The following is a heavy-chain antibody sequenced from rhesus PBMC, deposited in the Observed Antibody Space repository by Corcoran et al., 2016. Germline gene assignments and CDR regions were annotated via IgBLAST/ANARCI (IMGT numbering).Heavy chain of an antibody. Sequence: QVQLQESGPGLVKPAETLSLTCAGTGGSIRSNWWSWSRQTRGKGLEWIGSISGSSGSTYYNPSLKRRVPISTDTSKNQFSLKLSSVTAADTAVYYCARGLSVAAAGYWGQGVLVTVSS. CDR1: GGSIRSNW. D-gene: IGHD6-31*01. CDR3: ARGLSVAAAGY. V-gene: IGHV4-65*01. CDR2: ISGSSGST. J-gene: IGHJ4*01.